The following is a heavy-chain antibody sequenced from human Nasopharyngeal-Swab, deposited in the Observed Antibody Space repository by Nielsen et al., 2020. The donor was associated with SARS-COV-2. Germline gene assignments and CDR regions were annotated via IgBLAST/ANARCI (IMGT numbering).Heavy chain of an antibody. J-gene: IGHJ4*02. CDR2: INSDGSST. D-gene: IGHD4-11*01. CDR1: GFTFSSYW. CDR3: ARASSFYSNYFGY. V-gene: IGHV3-74*01. Sequence: GESLKISCAASGFTFSSYWMHWVRQAPEKGLVWVSRINSDGSSTSYADSVKGRFTISRDNAKNTLYLQMNSLRAEDTAVYYCARASSFYSNYFGYWGQGTLVTVSS.